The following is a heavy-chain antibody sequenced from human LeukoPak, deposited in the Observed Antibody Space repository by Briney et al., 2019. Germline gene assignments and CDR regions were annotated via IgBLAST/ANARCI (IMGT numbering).Heavy chain of an antibody. J-gene: IGHJ3*02. CDR1: GFTFSSYA. CDR2: MSYDGSNK. V-gene: IGHV3-30-3*01. D-gene: IGHD4-17*01. Sequence: GGSLRLSCAASGFTFSSYAMHWVRQAPGKGLEWVAVMSYDGSNKYYADSVKGRFTISRDNSKNTLYLQMNSLRAEDTAVYYCARDKPLGGDLDAFDIWGQGTMVTVSS. CDR3: ARDKPLGGDLDAFDI.